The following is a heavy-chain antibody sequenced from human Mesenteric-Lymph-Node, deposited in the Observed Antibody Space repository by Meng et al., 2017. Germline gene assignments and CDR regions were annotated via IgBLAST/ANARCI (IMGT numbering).Heavy chain of an antibody. CDR2: ISYDGSNK. D-gene: IGHD4-17*01. J-gene: IGHJ5*02. CDR1: GFTFSSYA. Sequence: GGSLRLSCAASGFTFSSYAMHWVRQAPGKGLEWVAVISYDGSNKYYADSVKGRFTISRDNSKNTLYLQMNSLRAEDTAVYYCASAPATVGWFDPWGQGTLVTVSS. V-gene: IGHV3-30*04. CDR3: ASAPATVGWFDP.